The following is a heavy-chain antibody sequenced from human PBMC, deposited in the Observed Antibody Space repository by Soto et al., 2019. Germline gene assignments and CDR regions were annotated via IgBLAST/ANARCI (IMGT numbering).Heavy chain of an antibody. CDR3: ARDKRFIEVGATGYYYYGMDV. Sequence: SETLSLTCTVSGGSISSYYWSWIRQPPGKGLEWIGYIYYSGSTNYNPSLKSRVTISVDTSKNQFSLKLSSVTAADTAVYYCARDKRFIEVGATGYYYYGMDVWGQGTTVTVSS. D-gene: IGHD1-26*01. CDR1: GGSISSYY. V-gene: IGHV4-59*13. CDR2: IYYSGST. J-gene: IGHJ6*02.